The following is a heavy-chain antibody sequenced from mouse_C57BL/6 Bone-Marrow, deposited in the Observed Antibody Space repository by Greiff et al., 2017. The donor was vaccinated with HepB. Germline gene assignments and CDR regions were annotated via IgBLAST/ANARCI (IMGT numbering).Heavy chain of an antibody. J-gene: IGHJ2*01. CDR2: ISGGGGNT. CDR1: GFTFSSYT. V-gene: IGHV5-9*01. CDR3: ARYLLFDY. Sequence: EVMLVESGGGLVKPGGSLKLSCAASGFTFSSYTMSWVRQTPEKRLEWVATISGGGGNTYYPDSVKGRFTISRDNAKNTLYLQMSSLRSEDTALYYCARYLLFDYWGQGTTLTVSS.